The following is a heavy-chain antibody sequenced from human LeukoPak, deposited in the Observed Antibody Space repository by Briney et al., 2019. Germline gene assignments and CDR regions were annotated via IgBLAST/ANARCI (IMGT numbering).Heavy chain of an antibody. V-gene: IGHV3-21*01. Sequence: GGSLRLSCAASGFTFSSYSMNWVRQAPGKGLEWVSSISSSGTYVYYADSVKGRFTISRDNAKNSLYLQMNSLRAEDTAVYYCARASYSSGWYRLTLYFDYWGQGTLVTVSS. J-gene: IGHJ4*02. CDR1: GFTFSSYS. CDR3: ARASYSSGWYRLTLYFDY. CDR2: ISSSGTYV. D-gene: IGHD6-19*01.